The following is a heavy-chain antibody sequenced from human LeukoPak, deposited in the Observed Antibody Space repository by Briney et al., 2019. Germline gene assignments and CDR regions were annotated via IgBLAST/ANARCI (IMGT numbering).Heavy chain of an antibody. CDR2: INPNSGGT. V-gene: IGHV1-2*04. J-gene: IGHJ4*02. D-gene: IGHD3-22*01. CDR3: ARDRSYYDSSGYAGFDY. Sequence: GASVKVSCKASGYTFTGYYMHWVRQAPGQGLEWMGWINPNSGGTNYAQKFQGWVTMTRDTSISTAYMELSRLRSDDTAVYYCARDRSYYDSSGYAGFDYWGQGTPVTVSS. CDR1: GYTFTGYY.